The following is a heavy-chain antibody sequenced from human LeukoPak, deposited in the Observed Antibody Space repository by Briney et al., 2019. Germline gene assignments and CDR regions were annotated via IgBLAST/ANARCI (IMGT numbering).Heavy chain of an antibody. CDR2: INAGNGNT. CDR3: ARDLGGYYYYGMDV. Sequence: ASVKVSCKASGYTFTSYAMHWVRQAPGQRLEWMGWINAGNGNTKYSQKFQGRVTITRDTSASTAYMELSSLRSEDTAVYYCARDLGGYYYYGMDVWGQGTTVTVSS. CDR1: GYTFTSYA. V-gene: IGHV1-3*01. J-gene: IGHJ6*02.